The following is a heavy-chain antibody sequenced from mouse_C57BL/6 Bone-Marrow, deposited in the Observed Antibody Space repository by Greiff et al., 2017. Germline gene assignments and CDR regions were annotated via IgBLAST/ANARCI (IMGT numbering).Heavy chain of an antibody. D-gene: IGHD2-4*01. CDR2: IVPETGGT. CDR1: GYTFTDYE. V-gene: IGHV1-15*01. J-gene: IGHJ2*01. Sequence: QVQLKQSGAELVRPGASVTLSCKASGYTFTDYEMHWVKQTPVHGLEWIGAIVPETGGTAYNQKFKGTAILTADKSSSTAYMELRSLTSEDSAVYYCTTMITTTPYYFDYWGQGTTLTVSS. CDR3: TTMITTTPYYFDY.